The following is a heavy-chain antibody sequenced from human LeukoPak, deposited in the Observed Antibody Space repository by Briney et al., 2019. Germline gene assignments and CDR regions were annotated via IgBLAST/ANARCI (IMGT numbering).Heavy chain of an antibody. D-gene: IGHD6-13*01. CDR3: ARVRYQQQRPDYYYYYGMDV. Sequence: SQTLSLTCAISGDSVSSNSAAWNWIRQSPSRGLEWLGRTYYRSKWYNDYAVSVKSRITINPDTSKNQFSLQLNSVTPEDTAVYYCARVRYQQQRPDYYYYYGMDVWCQGTTVTVSS. CDR2: TYYRSKWYN. CDR1: GDSVSSNSAA. V-gene: IGHV6-1*01. J-gene: IGHJ6*02.